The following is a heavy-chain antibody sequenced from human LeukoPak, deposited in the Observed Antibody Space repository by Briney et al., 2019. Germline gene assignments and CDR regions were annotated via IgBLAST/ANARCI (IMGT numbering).Heavy chain of an antibody. J-gene: IGHJ6*02. Sequence: PSETLSLTCAVYGGSFSGYYWNWIRQPPGKGLEWIGEINHSGSTNYNPSLKSRVTISVDTSKNQFSLKLSSVTAADTAVYYCARGYMVRGVIIWTPYYYYGMDVWGQGTTVTVSS. D-gene: IGHD3-10*01. V-gene: IGHV4-34*01. CDR2: INHSGST. CDR3: ARGYMVRGVIIWTPYYYYGMDV. CDR1: GGSFSGYY.